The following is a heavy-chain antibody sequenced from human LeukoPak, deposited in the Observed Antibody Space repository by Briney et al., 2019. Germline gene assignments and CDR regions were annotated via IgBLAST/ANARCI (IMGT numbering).Heavy chain of an antibody. J-gene: IGHJ4*02. CDR3: ARLFSVINIVGFDY. CDR1: GYSFTSYW. D-gene: IGHD5-12*01. CDR2: IYPGDSDT. V-gene: IGHV5-51*01. Sequence: GESLKISCKGFGYSFTSYWIGWVRQMPGEGLEWMGIIYPGDSDTRYSPSFQGQVTISADKSISSAYLQWSSLKASDTAIYYCARLFSVINIVGFDYWGQGTLVTVSS.